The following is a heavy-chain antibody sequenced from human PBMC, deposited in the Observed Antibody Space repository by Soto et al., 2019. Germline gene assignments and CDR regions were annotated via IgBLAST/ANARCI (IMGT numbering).Heavy chain of an antibody. CDR1: GFTFSSYS. J-gene: IGHJ6*02. D-gene: IGHD1-26*01. V-gene: IGHV3-23*01. CDR3: AKGVQWETNYYYYGMDV. Sequence: GGSLRLSCAASGFTFSSYSMNWVRQAPGKGLEWVSSISGSSGSTYYADSVKGRFTISRDNSKNTLYLQMNSLRAEDTAVYYCAKGVQWETNYYYYGMDVWGQGTTVTVSS. CDR2: ISGSSGST.